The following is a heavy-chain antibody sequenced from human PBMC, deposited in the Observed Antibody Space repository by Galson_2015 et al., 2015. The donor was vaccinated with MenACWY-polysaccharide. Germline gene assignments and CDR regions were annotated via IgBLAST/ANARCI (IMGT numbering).Heavy chain of an antibody. J-gene: IGHJ6*02. V-gene: IGHV3-30-3*01. D-gene: IGHD2-2*01. Sequence: SLRLSCAASGFTFSSYAINWVRQAPGKGLEWVAVISYDGSNKYYADSLKGRFTISRDNSKNMLYLQMNSLRAEATAVYYCARAYCDRTTCYGMDVSGQATTVTVSS. CDR1: GFTFSSYA. CDR2: ISYDGSNK. CDR3: ARAYCDRTTCYGMDV.